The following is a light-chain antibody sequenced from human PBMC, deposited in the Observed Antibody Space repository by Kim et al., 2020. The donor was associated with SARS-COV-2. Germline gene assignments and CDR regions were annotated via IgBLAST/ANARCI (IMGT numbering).Light chain of an antibody. J-gene: IGLJ2*01. CDR3: GAWDTSLSIVV. CDR1: TSNCGNDY. CDR2: NNH. Sequence: GQKVTISCSGTTSNCGNDYVAWTQQLPGTSPRLLIYNNHERPSGIPDRFSWSKSGTTATLDITGLQTGDEADYYCGAWDTSLSIVVFGGGTQLTVL. V-gene: IGLV1-51*01.